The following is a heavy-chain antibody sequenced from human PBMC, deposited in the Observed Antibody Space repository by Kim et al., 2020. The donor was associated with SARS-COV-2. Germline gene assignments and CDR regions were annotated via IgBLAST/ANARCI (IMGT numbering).Heavy chain of an antibody. Sequence: GGSLRLSCAASGFTFSSYEINWVRQSPGKGLEWISYISSSGDTTFYADSVKGRFTVSRDNAKNSVYLQMNSLRADDTGVYCCARVGPTGTTGQHFDYWGQGTLVTVSS. J-gene: IGHJ4*02. V-gene: IGHV3-48*03. CDR1: GFTFSSYE. D-gene: IGHD1-1*01. CDR3: ARVGPTGTTGQHFDY. CDR2: ISSSGDTT.